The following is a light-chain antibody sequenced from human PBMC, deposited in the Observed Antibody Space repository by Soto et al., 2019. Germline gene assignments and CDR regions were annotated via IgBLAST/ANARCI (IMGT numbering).Light chain of an antibody. V-gene: IGKV1-39*01. J-gene: IGKJ1*01. CDR3: QQSYSTTWT. CDR2: AAS. CDR1: QSISSY. Sequence: IQMTQSPASLSASVVDRFTITFRASQSISSYLNWYQQKPGKAPKLLIYAASTLQSGVPSRFSGSGSETDFTLTISSLRPEDFATYSCQQSYSTTWTFGQGTKVDIK.